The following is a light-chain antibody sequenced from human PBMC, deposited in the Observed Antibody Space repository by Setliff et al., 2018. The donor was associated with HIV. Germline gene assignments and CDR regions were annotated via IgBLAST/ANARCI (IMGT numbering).Light chain of an antibody. J-gene: IGLJ1*01. CDR3: QAWDSSSAAYV. Sequence: SYELTQPPSVSVSPGQTASITCSGDNLGEKYASWYQQKPGQSPVVVIYQDNKRPSGIPERFSGSNSGNTATLTISGTRAMDEADYYCQAWDSSSAAYVFGTGTKVTVL. V-gene: IGLV3-1*01. CDR2: QDN. CDR1: NLGEKY.